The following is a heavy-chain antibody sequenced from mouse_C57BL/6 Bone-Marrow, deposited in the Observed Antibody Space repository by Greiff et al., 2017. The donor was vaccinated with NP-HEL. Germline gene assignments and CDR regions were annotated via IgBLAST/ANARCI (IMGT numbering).Heavy chain of an antibody. J-gene: IGHJ3*01. Sequence: EVQRVESGPGLVKPSQSLSLTCSVTGYSITSGYFWYWIRQFPGNKLEWMAYISYDGSNNYNPSLKNRISITRDISKNQFFLKFTSVTTEDTATYYCAREGGYYGSPCAYWGQGNLVTVSA. CDR3: AREGGYYGSPCAY. V-gene: IGHV3-6*01. D-gene: IGHD1-1*01. CDR2: ISYDGSN. CDR1: GYSITSGYF.